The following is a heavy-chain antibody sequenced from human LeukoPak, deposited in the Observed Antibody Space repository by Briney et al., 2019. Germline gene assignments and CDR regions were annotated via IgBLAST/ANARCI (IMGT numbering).Heavy chain of an antibody. Sequence: PGGSLRLSCAVSGFSFSSYWMHWVRQAPGKGLVWVSRISTDGSSTTYADSVRGRFTISRDTSKNTLYLQMNNLRADDTAVYYCARDPQVSYWGQGALVTVSS. CDR3: ARDPQVSY. J-gene: IGHJ4*02. CDR2: ISTDGSST. V-gene: IGHV3-74*01. CDR1: GFSFSSYW.